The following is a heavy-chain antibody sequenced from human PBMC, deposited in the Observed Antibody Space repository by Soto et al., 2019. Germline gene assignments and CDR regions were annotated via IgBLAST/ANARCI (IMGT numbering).Heavy chain of an antibody. D-gene: IGHD3-10*01. CDR3: ARGGGGYYGSGRPRWFDP. CDR2: INHSGST. J-gene: IGHJ5*02. CDR1: GGSFSGYY. Sequence: PSETLSLTCAVYGGSFSGYYWSWIRQPPGKGLEWIGEINHSGSTDYNPSLRSRVTMSVDTSKNHFSLKLSSVTAADTAVYYCARGGGGYYGSGRPRWFDPWGQGTLVTVSS. V-gene: IGHV4-34*01.